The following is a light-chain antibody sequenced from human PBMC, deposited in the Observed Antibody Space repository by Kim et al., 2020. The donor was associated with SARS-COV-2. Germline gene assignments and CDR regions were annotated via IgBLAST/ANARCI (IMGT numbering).Light chain of an antibody. CDR3: HQYITYPYT. V-gene: IGKV1-16*01. CDR1: QDVSSF. J-gene: IGKJ2*01. CDR2: GAS. Sequence: ASVGQTVTITCRASQDVSSFLAGFQQKPGKAPKSLIYGASSLLSGVPSRFGGSGSGTDFTLTISNLQPEDFATYYCHQYITYPYTFGQGTKLEI.